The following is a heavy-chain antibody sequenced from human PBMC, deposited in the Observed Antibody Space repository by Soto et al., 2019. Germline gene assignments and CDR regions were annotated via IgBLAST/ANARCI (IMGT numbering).Heavy chain of an antibody. CDR1: GFTFSSYG. CDR3: APWFGAFDY. Sequence: QVQLVESGGGGVQPGRSLRLSCAASGFTFSSYGMHWVRQAPGKGLEWVAVISYDGSNKYYADSVKGRFTISRDNSKNTLYLQMTSLRAEDTAVYYCAPWFGAFDYWGQGTLVTVSS. V-gene: IGHV3-30*03. J-gene: IGHJ4*02. D-gene: IGHD3-10*01. CDR2: ISYDGSNK.